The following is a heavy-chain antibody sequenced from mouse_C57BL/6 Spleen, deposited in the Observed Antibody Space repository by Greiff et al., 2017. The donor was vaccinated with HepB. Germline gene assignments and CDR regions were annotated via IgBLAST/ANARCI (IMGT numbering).Heavy chain of an antibody. CDR3: ARVITTVVDWYFDV. Sequence: EVMLVESGGDLVKPGGSLKLSCAASGFTFSSYGMSWVRQTPDKRLEWVATISSGGSYTYYPDSVKGRFTISRDNAKNTLYLQMSSLKSEDTAMYYCARVITTVVDWYFDVWGTGTTVTVSS. CDR1: GFTFSSYG. V-gene: IGHV5-6*02. CDR2: ISSGGSYT. J-gene: IGHJ1*03. D-gene: IGHD1-1*01.